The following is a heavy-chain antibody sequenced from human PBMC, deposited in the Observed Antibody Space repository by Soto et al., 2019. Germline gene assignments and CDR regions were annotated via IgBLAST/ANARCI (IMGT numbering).Heavy chain of an antibody. V-gene: IGHV1-18*01. CDR1: GYTFTSYG. CDR3: ARDSSGYPGI. Sequence: GASVKFSCKASGYTFTSYGISWVRQAPGQGRECRVWISAYNGNANXXXKLHGRVXXTTDASTITGXMELRXLISDDTAVYYCARDSSGYPGIWCQGTMVTVS. D-gene: IGHD3-22*01. CDR2: ISAYNGNA. J-gene: IGHJ3*02.